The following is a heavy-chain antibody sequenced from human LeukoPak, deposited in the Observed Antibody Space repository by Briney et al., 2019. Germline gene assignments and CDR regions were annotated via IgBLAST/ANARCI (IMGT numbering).Heavy chain of an antibody. CDR2: ISDSGTT. J-gene: IGHJ4*02. CDR1: GFTFSSYA. CDR3: ANRDQRPGSYYFDY. V-gene: IGHV3-23*01. Sequence: GGSLRLSCAASGFTFSSYAMSWVRQAPGKGLEWVSAISDSGTTYYADSVKGRFTISRDNPKNTLYLQMNSLRAEDTAVYYCANRDQRPGSYYFDYWGQGTLVTVSS. D-gene: IGHD2-2*01.